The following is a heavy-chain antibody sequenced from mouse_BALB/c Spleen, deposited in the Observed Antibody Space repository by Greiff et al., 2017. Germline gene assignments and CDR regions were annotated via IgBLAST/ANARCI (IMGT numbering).Heavy chain of an antibody. J-gene: IGHJ4*01. CDR1: GFTFSSYT. CDR2: ISNGGGST. D-gene: IGHD2-1*01. Sequence: DVKLVESGGGLVQPGGSLKLSCAASGFTFSSYTMSWVRQTPEKRLEWVAYISNGGGSTYYPDTVKGRFTISRDNAKNTLYLQMSSLKSEDTAMYYCARQEYGNYRYAMDYWGQGTSVTVSS. CDR3: ARQEYGNYRYAMDY. V-gene: IGHV5-12-2*01.